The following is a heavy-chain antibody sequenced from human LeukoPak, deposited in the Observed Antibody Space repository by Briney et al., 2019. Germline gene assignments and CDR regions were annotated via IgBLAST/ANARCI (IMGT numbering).Heavy chain of an antibody. J-gene: IGHJ6*03. Sequence: SVKVSCKASGGTFSSYAISWVRQAPGQGLEWMGGIIPIFGTANYAQKFQGRVTITADKSTSTAYMELSSLRSEDTALYYCAKDKRRTGSTYYYMDVWGKGTTVTISS. V-gene: IGHV1-69*06. CDR3: AKDKRRTGSTYYYMDV. CDR1: GGTFSSYA. CDR2: IIPIFGTA.